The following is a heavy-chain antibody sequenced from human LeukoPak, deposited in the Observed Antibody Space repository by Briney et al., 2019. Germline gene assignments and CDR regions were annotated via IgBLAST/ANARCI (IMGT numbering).Heavy chain of an antibody. CDR1: GFIFSDHY. D-gene: IGHD1-26*01. CDR2: TRNEANIYTT. V-gene: IGHV3-72*01. J-gene: IGHJ3*02. CDR3: ASPVGATTVRAFDI. Sequence: GGSLRLSCAASGFIFSDHYMDWVRQAPGKGLEWVGRTRNEANIYTTKYAASVKGRFTISRDDSKNSLYLQMNSLTTEHTAVYYCASPVGATTVRAFDIWGQGTMVTVSS.